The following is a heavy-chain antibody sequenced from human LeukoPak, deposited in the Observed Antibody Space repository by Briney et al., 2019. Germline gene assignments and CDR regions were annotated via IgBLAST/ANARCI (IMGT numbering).Heavy chain of an antibody. V-gene: IGHV1-18*01. CDR1: GYTFTSYG. CDR3: ARSPFSTAAAGTPYYYYYMDV. CDR2: ISAYNGNT. Sequence: ASVKVSCKASGYTFTSYGISWVRQAPGQGLEWMGWISAYNGNTNYAQKLQGRVTMATDTSTSTAYMELRSLRSDDTAVYYCARSPFSTAAAGTPYYYYYMDVWGKGTTVTVSS. D-gene: IGHD6-13*01. J-gene: IGHJ6*03.